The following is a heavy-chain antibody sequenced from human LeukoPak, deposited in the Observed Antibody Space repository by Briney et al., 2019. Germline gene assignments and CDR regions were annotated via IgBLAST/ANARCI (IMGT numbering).Heavy chain of an antibody. CDR3: TRDLMDYDVSTGLHHYYMDV. J-gene: IGHJ6*02. Sequence: GGSLRLSCAASGFTFSSYAMTWVRQAPGKGLVWVSRISGDGRNINYADSVRGRFTISRDNAKNTLYLQMNTLRVEDTAVYYCTRDLMDYDVSTGLHHYYMDVWGQGTTVTVSS. CDR1: GFTFSSYA. V-gene: IGHV3-74*01. CDR2: ISGDGRNI. D-gene: IGHD3-9*01.